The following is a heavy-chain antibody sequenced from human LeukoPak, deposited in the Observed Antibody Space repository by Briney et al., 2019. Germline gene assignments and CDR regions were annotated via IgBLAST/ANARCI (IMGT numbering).Heavy chain of an antibody. J-gene: IGHJ4*02. V-gene: IGHV1-8*01. CDR2: MNPNSGNT. D-gene: IGHD5-12*01. Sequence: ASVKVSCKASGYTFTSYDINWVRQAPGQGLEWMGWMNPNSGNTGYAQKFQGRVTMTRNTSISTAYMELSSLISEDTAVYYCARGRRGYDGFDYWGQGTLVTVSS. CDR3: ARGRRGYDGFDY. CDR1: GYTFTSYD.